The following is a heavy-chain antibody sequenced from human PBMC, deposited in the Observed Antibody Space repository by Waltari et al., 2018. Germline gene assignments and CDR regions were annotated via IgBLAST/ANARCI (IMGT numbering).Heavy chain of an antibody. CDR2: IQYDESTI. D-gene: IGHD2-2*01. Sequence: QVQLVESGGGVVQPGRSVRLSCAVSGFSVRTYGMHWVRQSAGKGRGWGELIQYDESTIHSAGSVRGRFTVSTDTSKNMVALQMNSLTVEDSSIYFCAREVSRYFIHAFDIRGQGTMVIVSS. CDR3: AREVSRYFIHAFDI. J-gene: IGHJ3*02. V-gene: IGHV3-33*04. CDR1: GFSVRTYG.